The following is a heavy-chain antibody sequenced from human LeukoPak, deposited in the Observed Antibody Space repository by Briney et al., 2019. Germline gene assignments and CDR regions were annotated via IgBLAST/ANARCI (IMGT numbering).Heavy chain of an antibody. J-gene: IGHJ4*02. CDR2: ISYDGSNK. D-gene: IGHD4-17*01. V-gene: IGHV3-30*18. Sequence: PGRSLRLSCAASGFTFSSYGMHWVRQAPGKGLEWVAVISYDGSNKYYADSVKGRFTISRDNSKNTLYLQMNSLRAEDTAVYYCAKGPYGDYDNWGQGTLVTVSS. CDR1: GFTFSSYG. CDR3: AKGPYGDYDN.